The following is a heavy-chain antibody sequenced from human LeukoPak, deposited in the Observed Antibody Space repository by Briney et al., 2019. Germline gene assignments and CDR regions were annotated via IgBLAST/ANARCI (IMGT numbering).Heavy chain of an antibody. Sequence: GGSLRLSCAASGFTFTRYWMHWVRRAPGKGLEWVGRIKSKADGGISDYAKPVKGRFTFSRDDSKNTLYLLMNSLKTEDTAVYYCTTTYHYDSSPGSFDYWGQGTLVTVSS. CDR2: IKSKADGGIS. V-gene: IGHV3-15*01. CDR3: TTTYHYDSSPGSFDY. D-gene: IGHD3-22*01. CDR1: GFTFTRYW. J-gene: IGHJ4*02.